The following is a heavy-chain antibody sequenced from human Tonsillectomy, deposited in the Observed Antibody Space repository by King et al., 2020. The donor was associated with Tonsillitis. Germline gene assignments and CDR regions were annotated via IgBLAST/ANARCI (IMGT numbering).Heavy chain of an antibody. J-gene: IGHJ1*01. CDR3: AREIYALLTGYYKYFQH. CDR2: ISAYNGNT. Sequence: AQLVQSGAEVKKPGASVKVSCKASGYTFTNYVINWVRQAPGQGLEWMGWISAYNGNTNYAQKLQGRVTMTTDTSTSTAYMELRSLRSDDTAVYYCAREIYALLTGYYKYFQHWGPGTLVTVSS. D-gene: IGHD3-9*01. V-gene: IGHV1-18*04. CDR1: GYTFTNYV.